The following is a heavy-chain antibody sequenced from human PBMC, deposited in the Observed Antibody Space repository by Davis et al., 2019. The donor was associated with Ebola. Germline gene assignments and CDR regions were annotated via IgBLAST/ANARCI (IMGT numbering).Heavy chain of an antibody. CDR1: GFTFSSYA. V-gene: IGHV3-48*01. J-gene: IGHJ3*01. CDR2: VGSGSSGNT. Sequence: PGGSLRLSCAASGFTFSSYAMNWVRQAPGKGLEWVSFVGSGSSGNTYYADSVKGRFTISRDNARNSVYLQMTNLRVDDTAVYYCATDSPFDFWGQGTMVIVSS. CDR3: ATDSPFDF.